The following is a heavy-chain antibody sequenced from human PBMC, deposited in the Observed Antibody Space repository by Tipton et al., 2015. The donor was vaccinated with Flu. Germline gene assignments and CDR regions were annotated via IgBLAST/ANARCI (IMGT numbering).Heavy chain of an antibody. CDR3: ARAGGYFSSGYFDY. J-gene: IGHJ4*02. V-gene: IGHV3-21*01. CDR2: ISSSSSYI. D-gene: IGHD3-22*01. Sequence: SLRLSCAASGFTFSSYSMNWVRQAPVKGLEWVSSISSSSSYIYYADSVKGRFTISRDNAKNSLHLQMNSLRAEDTAVYYCARAGGYFSSGYFDYWGQGTLVTVSS. CDR1: GFTFSSYS.